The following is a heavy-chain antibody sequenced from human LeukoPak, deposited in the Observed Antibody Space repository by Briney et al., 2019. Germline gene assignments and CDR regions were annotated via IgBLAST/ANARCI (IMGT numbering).Heavy chain of an antibody. D-gene: IGHD3-16*02. CDR3: ASADTFYDYVWGSYRTDAFDI. V-gene: IGHV3-48*02. J-gene: IGHJ3*02. CDR1: GFTFSSYS. CDR2: ISSSSSTI. Sequence: LPGGSLRLSCAASGFTFSSYSMTWVRQAPGKGLEWVSYISSSSSTIYCADSVKGRFTISRDNAKNSLYLQMNSLRDEDTAVYYCASADTFYDYVWGSYRTDAFDIWGQGTMVTVSS.